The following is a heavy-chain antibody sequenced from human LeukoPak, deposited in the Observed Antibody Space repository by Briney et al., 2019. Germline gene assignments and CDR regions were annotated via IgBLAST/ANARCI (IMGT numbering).Heavy chain of an antibody. J-gene: IGHJ4*02. D-gene: IGHD5-18*01. Sequence: GGSLRPSCAASGFTFSSYAMSWVRQAPGKGLEWVSAISGSGGSTYYADSVKGRFTISRDNSKNTLYLQMNSLRAEDTAVYYCAKDRIWLQGIFDYWGQGTLVTVSS. V-gene: IGHV3-23*01. CDR2: ISGSGGST. CDR1: GFTFSSYA. CDR3: AKDRIWLQGIFDY.